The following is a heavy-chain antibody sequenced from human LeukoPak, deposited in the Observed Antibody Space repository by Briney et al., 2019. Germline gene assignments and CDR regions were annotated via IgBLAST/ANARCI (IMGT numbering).Heavy chain of an antibody. Sequence: PGGSLTLSCVASGFTFSTHAMSWVRLAPGKGLEWVSAIGGSDGSTYYADSVKGRFTISRDTYKDTLYLQMNSLRAEDTAVYYCAKRDSSGSYPYYFDYWGQGTLVTVSS. CDR3: AKRDSSGSYPYYFDY. CDR2: IGGSDGST. J-gene: IGHJ4*02. V-gene: IGHV3-23*01. D-gene: IGHD3-22*01. CDR1: GFTFSTHA.